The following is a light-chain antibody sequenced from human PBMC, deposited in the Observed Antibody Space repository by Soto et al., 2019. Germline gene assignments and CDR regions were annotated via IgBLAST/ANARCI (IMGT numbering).Light chain of an antibody. Sequence: DIQMTPSPSSLSASVGDRVPITCRASQSISSYLNWYQQKPGKAPKLLIYAASSLQSGVPSRFSGSGSGTDFTLTISSLQPEDFATYYCQQSYSTPITFGQGTRLEIK. CDR3: QQSYSTPIT. J-gene: IGKJ5*01. CDR1: QSISSY. CDR2: AAS. V-gene: IGKV1-39*01.